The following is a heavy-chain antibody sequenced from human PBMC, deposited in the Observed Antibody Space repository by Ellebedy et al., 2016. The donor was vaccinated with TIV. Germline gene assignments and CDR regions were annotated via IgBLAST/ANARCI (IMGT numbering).Heavy chain of an antibody. CDR2: ISGSGSST. CDR1: GFTFSSFG. J-gene: IGHJ4*02. V-gene: IGHV3-23*01. D-gene: IGHD6-13*01. CDR3: AKRSQFSRSSCFDY. Sequence: GESLKISCDASGFTFSSFGMSWVRQVPGKGLEWVSGISGSGSSTYNADSVKGRFNISRDNSNNMMYLQMNSLRADDTAVCYCAKRSQFSRSSCFDYWGQGNLVTVSS.